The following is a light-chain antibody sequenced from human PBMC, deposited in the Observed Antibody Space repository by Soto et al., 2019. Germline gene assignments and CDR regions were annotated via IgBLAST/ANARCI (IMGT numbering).Light chain of an antibody. Sequence: EIVMTQSLATLSVSPGERATLSCRASQSVRNNLAWYQQKPGQAPRLLIYGTSTRATGIPARFSGSGSGTEFTLSISSLQSEDFAVYYCQQYNNWPRTFGQGTKVEIK. CDR1: QSVRNN. CDR3: QQYNNWPRT. V-gene: IGKV3-15*01. J-gene: IGKJ1*01. CDR2: GTS.